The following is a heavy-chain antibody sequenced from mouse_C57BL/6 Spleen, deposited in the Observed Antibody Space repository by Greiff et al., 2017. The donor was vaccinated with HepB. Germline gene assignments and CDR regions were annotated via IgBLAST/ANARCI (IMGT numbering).Heavy chain of an antibody. D-gene: IGHD2-3*01. CDR3: ARDGGGYYKERAMDY. CDR1: GFTFSSYA. Sequence: EVQLVESGGGLVKPGGSLKLSCAASGFTFSSYAMSWVRQTPEKRLEWVATISDGGSYTYYPDNVKGRFTISRDNAKNNLYLQMSHLKSEDTAMYYCARDGGGYYKERAMDYWGQGTSVTVSS. CDR2: ISDGGSYT. V-gene: IGHV5-4*01. J-gene: IGHJ4*01.